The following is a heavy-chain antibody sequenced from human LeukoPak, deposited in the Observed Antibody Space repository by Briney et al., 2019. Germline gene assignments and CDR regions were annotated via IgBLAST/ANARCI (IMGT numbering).Heavy chain of an antibody. V-gene: IGHV4-34*01. Sequence: SETLSLTCAVYGGSLSGYYWSWVRQPPGKGLEWIGEINHSGSTNYNPSLKSRVTISLDTSNNQFSLKLTSVTAADTAVYYCARLGYHLLYAYYYYYMDVWGKGTTVTVSS. CDR3: ARLGYHLLYAYYYYYMDV. CDR2: INHSGST. D-gene: IGHD3-16*01. J-gene: IGHJ6*03. CDR1: GGSLSGYY.